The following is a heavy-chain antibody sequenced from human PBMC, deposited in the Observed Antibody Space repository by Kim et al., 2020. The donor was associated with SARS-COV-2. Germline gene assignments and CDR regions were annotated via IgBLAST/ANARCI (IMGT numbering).Heavy chain of an antibody. J-gene: IGHJ6*02. V-gene: IGHV6-1*01. CDR3: ARVRTGSSSWYLTVYYYGMDV. D-gene: IGHD6-13*01. CDR2: TYYRSKWYN. Sequence: SQTLSLTCAISGDSVSSNSAAWNWIRQSPSRGLEWLGRTYYRSKWYNDYAVSVKSRITINPDTSKNQFSLQLNSVTPEDTAVYYCARVRTGSSSWYLTVYYYGMDVWGQGTTVTVSS. CDR1: GDSVSSNSAA.